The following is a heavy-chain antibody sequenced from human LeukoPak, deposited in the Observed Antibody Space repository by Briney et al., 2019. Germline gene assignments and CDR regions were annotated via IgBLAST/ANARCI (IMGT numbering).Heavy chain of an antibody. D-gene: IGHD4-23*01. CDR3: ARVPIGNSDAFDI. CDR1: GGSISSYY. CDR2: IYYNGST. V-gene: IGHV4-59*01. J-gene: IGHJ3*02. Sequence: SAALSRTCTVSGGSISSYYWSWIRQPPGKGLEWIGYIYYNGSTNYNPSLKSRVTISVDTSKNQFSLKLSSVTAADTAVYYCARVPIGNSDAFDIWGQGTMVTVSS.